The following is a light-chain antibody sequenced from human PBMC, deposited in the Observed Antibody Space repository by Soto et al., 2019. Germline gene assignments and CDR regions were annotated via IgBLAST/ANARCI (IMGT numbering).Light chain of an antibody. CDR3: RQRSNWPRT. J-gene: IGKJ1*01. V-gene: IGKV3D-20*02. Sequence: EIVLTQSPGTLSLSPGERATLSCRASQSVSSSYLAWYQQKPGQAPRLLIYGASSRATGIPDRFSGSGSGTEFTLTISKLEPEDFAVYYCRQRSNWPRTFGQGTKVDI. CDR2: GAS. CDR1: QSVSSSY.